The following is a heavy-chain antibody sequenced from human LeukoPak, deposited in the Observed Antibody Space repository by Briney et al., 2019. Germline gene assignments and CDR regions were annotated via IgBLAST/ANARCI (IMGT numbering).Heavy chain of an antibody. V-gene: IGHV1-58*02. D-gene: IGHD6-19*01. CDR3: ARDLIAVAGTGEANWFDP. J-gene: IGHJ5*02. Sequence: SVKVSCKASGFTFTSSAMQWVRQARGQRLKWIGWIVVGSGNTNYAQKFQERVTITRDMSTSTAYMELSSLRSEDTAVYYCARDLIAVAGTGEANWFDPWGQGTLVTVSS. CDR1: GFTFTSSA. CDR2: IVVGSGNT.